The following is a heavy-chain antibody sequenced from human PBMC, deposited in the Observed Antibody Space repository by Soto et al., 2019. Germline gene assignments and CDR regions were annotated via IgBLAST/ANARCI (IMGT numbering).Heavy chain of an antibody. D-gene: IGHD1-26*01. Sequence: SQTLSLPCAISGDSVSNNGAAWNWLRQSPSRGLEWLGRTYYRSQWHYDYATSVRSRITINPDTSKNQFSLHLNSVTPEDTAVYYSARDPPDFLCGFDCWGQGTLVTVSS. CDR1: GDSVSNNGAA. V-gene: IGHV6-1*01. CDR2: TYYRSQWHY. CDR3: ARDPPDFLCGFDC. J-gene: IGHJ4*02.